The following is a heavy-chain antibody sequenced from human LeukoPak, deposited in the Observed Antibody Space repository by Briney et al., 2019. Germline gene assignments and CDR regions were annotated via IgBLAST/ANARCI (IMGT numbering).Heavy chain of an antibody. J-gene: IGHJ5*02. V-gene: IGHV4-4*07. Sequence: SETLSLTCTVSGGSISTYCWNWVRRPAGKGLEWIGRIYTSGSANYNPSLKSRVTMSVDTSKNQYSLRLSSVTAADTAVYYCARGHYYDFWSGYYQGWFDPWGQATLVTVSS. D-gene: IGHD3-3*01. CDR3: ARGHYYDFWSGYYQGWFDP. CDR1: GGSISTYC. CDR2: IYTSGSA.